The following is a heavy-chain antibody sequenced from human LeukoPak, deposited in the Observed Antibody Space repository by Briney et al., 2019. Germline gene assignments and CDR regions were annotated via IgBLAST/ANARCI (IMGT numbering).Heavy chain of an antibody. J-gene: IGHJ4*02. CDR2: ISGSGGST. Sequence: GGSLRLSCAASGFTFSSYSMSWVRQAPGKGLEWVSAISGSGGSTYYADSVKGRFTISRDNSKNTLYLQMNSLRAEDTAVYYCAKDHSSGWYVLDYWGQGTLVTVSS. D-gene: IGHD6-19*01. CDR1: GFTFSSYS. CDR3: AKDHSSGWYVLDY. V-gene: IGHV3-23*01.